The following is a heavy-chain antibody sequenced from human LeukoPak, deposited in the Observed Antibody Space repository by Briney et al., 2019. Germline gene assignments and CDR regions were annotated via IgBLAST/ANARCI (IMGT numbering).Heavy chain of an antibody. V-gene: IGHV1-24*01. J-gene: IGHJ3*02. CDR1: GYTLTELS. D-gene: IGHD3-22*01. Sequence: ASVKLSCKVSGYTLTELSMHWVRQAPGKGLEWMGGLDPEDGETIYAHNFQGRVTMTEDTSTDTAYMELSSLRSEDTAVYYCATDLPRYDSSLYGAFDIWGQGAMVTVSS. CDR3: ATDLPRYDSSLYGAFDI. CDR2: LDPEDGET.